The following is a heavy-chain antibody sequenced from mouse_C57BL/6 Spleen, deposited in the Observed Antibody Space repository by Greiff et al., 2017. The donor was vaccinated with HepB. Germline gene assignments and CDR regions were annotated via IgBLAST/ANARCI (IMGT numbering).Heavy chain of an antibody. V-gene: IGHV1-39*01. D-gene: IGHD1-1*01. CDR1: GYSFTDYN. J-gene: IGHJ1*03. Sequence: VQLKQSGPELVKPGASVKISCKASGYSFTDYNMNWVKQSNGKSLEWIGVINPNYGTTRYNQKFKGKATLTVDQSSSPAYMQLNSLTSKDSAVYYCARDDGSSYWYFDVWGTGTTVTVSS. CDR3: ARDDGSSYWYFDV. CDR2: INPNYGTT.